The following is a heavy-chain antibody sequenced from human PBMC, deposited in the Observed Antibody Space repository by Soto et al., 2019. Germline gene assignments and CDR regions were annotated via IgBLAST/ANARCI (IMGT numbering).Heavy chain of an antibody. CDR2: ISAYNGNT. J-gene: IGHJ6*02. Sequence: QVQLVQSGAEVKKPGASVKVSCKASGYTFTSYGISWVRQAPGQGLEWMGWISAYNGNTNYAQKLQGRVTMTTDTATSTAYMELRSLRSDDTAVYYCARDNHRAVVLLYYYYGMDVWGQGTTVTVSS. CDR3: ARDNHRAVVLLYYYYGMDV. V-gene: IGHV1-18*01. D-gene: IGHD6-19*01. CDR1: GYTFTSYG.